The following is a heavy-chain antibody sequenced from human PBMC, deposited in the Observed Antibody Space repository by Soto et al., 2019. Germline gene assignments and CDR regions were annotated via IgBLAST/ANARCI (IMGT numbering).Heavy chain of an antibody. V-gene: IGHV3-23*01. Sequence: EVQLLESGGGLVQPGGSLRLSCAASGFTFSSYAMSWVRQAPGKGLEWVSAISGSGGSTYYADSVKGRFTISRDNSKNPLYLQMNSLRAEDTSVYYCAKDVGSGWYYYYYYMDVWGKGTTVTVSS. J-gene: IGHJ6*03. D-gene: IGHD6-19*01. CDR3: AKDVGSGWYYYYYYMDV. CDR2: ISGSGGST. CDR1: GFTFSSYA.